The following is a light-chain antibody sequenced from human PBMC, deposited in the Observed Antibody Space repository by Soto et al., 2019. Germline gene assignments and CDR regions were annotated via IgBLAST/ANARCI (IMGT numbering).Light chain of an antibody. V-gene: IGKV1-5*01. J-gene: IGKJ1*01. CDR3: QQYNSYAS. Sequence: DIHMTQSPSSLSASVGDRVTITCRASQSISIYLNWYQLKPVKAPKLLIYDASSLESGVPSRFSGSGSGTEFTLTISRLPPDDFATYYCQQYNSYASFGQGTKVDIK. CDR2: DAS. CDR1: QSISIY.